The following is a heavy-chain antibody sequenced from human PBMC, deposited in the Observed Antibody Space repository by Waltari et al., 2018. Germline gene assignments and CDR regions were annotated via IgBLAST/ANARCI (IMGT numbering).Heavy chain of an antibody. CDR1: GFTFRSYE. CDR3: ARVSSPSYTMILGAFDI. V-gene: IGHV3-48*03. J-gene: IGHJ3*02. D-gene: IGHD3-22*01. CDR2: ISSSGSTR. Sequence: EVQLVESGGGLVQPGGSLRLSCAASGFTFRSYEMNWVRQAPGKGREWVSYISSSGSTRYYADSVKGRCTISRDNAKNSLYLQMNSLRAEDTAVYYCARVSSPSYTMILGAFDIWGQGTMVTVSS.